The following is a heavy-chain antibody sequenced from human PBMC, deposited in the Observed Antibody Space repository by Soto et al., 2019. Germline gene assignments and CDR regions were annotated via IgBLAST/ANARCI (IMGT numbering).Heavy chain of an antibody. CDR2: VYYTGET. CDR1: SGPSRSHN. CDR3: VRQGIDYLHGLVDV. D-gene: IGHD5-12*01. V-gene: IGHV4-59*08. J-gene: IGHJ6*02. Sequence: QVQVQQSGPGLVKPSETLSLTCTVSSGPSRSHNWGWIRQPPGRGLELIGYVYYTGETSYNPSLKSRVTISADTSTKHISLTLRSVTAADTAVYYCVRQGIDYLHGLVDVWGQGTTVSVSS.